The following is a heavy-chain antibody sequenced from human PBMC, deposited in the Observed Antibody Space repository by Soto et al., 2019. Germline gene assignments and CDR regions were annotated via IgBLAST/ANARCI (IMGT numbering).Heavy chain of an antibody. CDR3: ARDFTITLGMDV. D-gene: IGHD5-12*01. J-gene: IGHJ6*02. Sequence: ASVKVSCKASGYTFTSYAMHWVRQAPGQRLEWMGWINAGNGNTKYSQKFQGRVTITRDTSASTAYMELSSLRSEDTAVYYCARDFTITLGMDVWGQGTTVTVPS. V-gene: IGHV1-3*01. CDR2: INAGNGNT. CDR1: GYTFTSYA.